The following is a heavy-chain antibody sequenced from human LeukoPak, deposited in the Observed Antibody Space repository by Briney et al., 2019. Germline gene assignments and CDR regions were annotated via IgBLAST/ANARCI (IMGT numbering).Heavy chain of an antibody. CDR3: VKEGHYYFDY. V-gene: IGHV3-64D*06. CDR2: ISSNGGST. Sequence: GGSLRLSCSASGFTVSSYAMHWVRHAPGKGVEYVSAISSNGGSTYYADSVKGRFTISRDNSKNTLYLQMSSLRAEDTAVYYCVKEGHYYFDYWGQGTLVTVSS. CDR1: GFTVSSYA. J-gene: IGHJ4*02.